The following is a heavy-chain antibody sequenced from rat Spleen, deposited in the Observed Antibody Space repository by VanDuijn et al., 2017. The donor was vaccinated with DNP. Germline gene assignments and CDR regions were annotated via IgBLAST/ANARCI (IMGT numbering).Heavy chain of an antibody. CDR3: ARGSGTYYWYFDF. J-gene: IGHJ1*01. V-gene: IGHV5S13*01. D-gene: IGHD5-1*01. CDR1: GFAFTNYD. Sequence: EVQLVESGGGLVQPGRSLKLSCAASGFAFTNYDMAWVSQAPTKGLEWVAAISTSGGSTYYRDSVKGRFTISRDNAKNTLYLQMNSLRSEDTATYYCARGSGTYYWYFDFWGPGTMVTVSS. CDR2: ISTSGGST.